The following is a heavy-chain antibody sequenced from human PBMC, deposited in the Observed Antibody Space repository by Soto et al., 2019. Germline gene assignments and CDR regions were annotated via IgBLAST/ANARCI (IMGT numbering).Heavy chain of an antibody. CDR1: GGSFSYYY. V-gene: IGHV4-34*01. J-gene: IGHJ4*02. CDR2: ISPSGTT. CDR3: TRGRLYYDSGTYAN. D-gene: IGHD3-10*01. Sequence: PSETLSLTCAVYGGSFSYYYWSWIRQSPGKGLEWIGEISPSGTTKYNPSLKSRVIISMHTSTNQFSLYLSSVTAADTAVYYCTRGRLYYDSGTYANRGQGTLVTVSS.